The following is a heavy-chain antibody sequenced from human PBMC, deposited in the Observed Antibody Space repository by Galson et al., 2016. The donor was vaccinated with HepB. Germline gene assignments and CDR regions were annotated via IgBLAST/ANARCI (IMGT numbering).Heavy chain of an antibody. Sequence: SETLSLTCTVSGGSISSSSYYWGWIRQPPGRGLEWIGSIYYSGSTYYNPSLKSRVTISVDTSRNQFSLKLSSVTAADTAVYYCARHSSGWYPKVAFDIWGQGTMVTVS. CDR2: IYYSGST. CDR1: GGSISSSSYY. J-gene: IGHJ3*02. D-gene: IGHD6-19*01. CDR3: ARHSSGWYPKVAFDI. V-gene: IGHV4-39*01.